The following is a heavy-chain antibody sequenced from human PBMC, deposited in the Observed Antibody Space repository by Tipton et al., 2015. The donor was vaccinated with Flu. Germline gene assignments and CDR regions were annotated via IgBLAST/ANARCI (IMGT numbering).Heavy chain of an antibody. V-gene: IGHV4-4*02. CDR2: IFHSGST. Sequence: TLSLTCAVSGGPVSSFNWWSWVRQPPGKGLEWIGEIFHSGSTNYNPSLTTRVTISVDTSKKQFSPQLTSVTAADTADYYCAIDPSLGMPDYFDYWGQGTLVTASS. CDR3: AIDPSLGMPDYFDY. J-gene: IGHJ4*01. D-gene: IGHD2-2*01. CDR1: GGPVSSFNW.